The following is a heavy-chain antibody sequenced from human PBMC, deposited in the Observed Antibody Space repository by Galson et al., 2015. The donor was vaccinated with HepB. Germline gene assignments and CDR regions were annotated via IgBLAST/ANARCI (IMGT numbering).Heavy chain of an antibody. CDR3: ARDHTVTTKNWFDP. CDR2: ISSYNGNT. V-gene: IGHV1-18*01. Sequence: SVKVSCKASGYKFTNYGINWVRQAPGQGLEWTGWISSYNGNTNYAQKFQGRVTMTTDTSTSTAYMELRSLRSDDTAVYYCARDHTVTTKNWFDPWGQGTLVTVSS. J-gene: IGHJ5*02. CDR1: GYKFTNYG. D-gene: IGHD4-17*01.